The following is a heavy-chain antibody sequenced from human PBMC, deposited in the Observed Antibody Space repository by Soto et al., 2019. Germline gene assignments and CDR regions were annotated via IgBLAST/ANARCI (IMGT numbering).Heavy chain of an antibody. D-gene: IGHD4-17*01. CDR3: ARWTYGDYVRYFDL. CDR2: ISAYNGNT. CDR1: GYTFTSYG. Sequence: ASVKASCKASGYTFTSYGISSLRQAPGQGLEWMGWISAYNGNTNYAQKLQGRVTMTTDTSTSTAYMELRSLRSDDTAVYYCARWTYGDYVRYFDLWGRGTLVTVSS. V-gene: IGHV1-18*01. J-gene: IGHJ2*01.